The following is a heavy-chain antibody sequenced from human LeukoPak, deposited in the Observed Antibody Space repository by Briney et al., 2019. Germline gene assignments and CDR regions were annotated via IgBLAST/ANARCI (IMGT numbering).Heavy chain of an antibody. V-gene: IGHV3-15*07. CDR3: TTASDGGPAY. Sequence: GGSLRLSCAASGFTFSHAWMIWVRQAPGKGLEWVGRIKSSTDGGIADYAAPVKGRFIISRDDSKNTLYLQLNSLKDGDTAVYYCTTASDGGPAYWGQGALVTVSS. CDR1: GFTFSHAW. J-gene: IGHJ4*02. D-gene: IGHD4-23*01. CDR2: IKSSTDGGIA.